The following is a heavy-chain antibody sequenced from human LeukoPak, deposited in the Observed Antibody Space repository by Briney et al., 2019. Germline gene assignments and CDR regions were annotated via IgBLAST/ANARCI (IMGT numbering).Heavy chain of an antibody. CDR3: AHRGRYSSSWYVSEFDP. CDR1: GFSLSTSGVG. V-gene: IGHV2-5*01. Sequence: SGPTLVNPTQTLTLTCTFSGFSLSTSGVGVGWIRQPPGKALEWLALIYWNDDKRYSPSLKSRLTITKDTSKNQVVLTMTNMDPVDTATYYCAHRGRYSSSWYVSEFDPWGQGTLVTVSS. D-gene: IGHD6-13*01. CDR2: IYWNDDK. J-gene: IGHJ5*02.